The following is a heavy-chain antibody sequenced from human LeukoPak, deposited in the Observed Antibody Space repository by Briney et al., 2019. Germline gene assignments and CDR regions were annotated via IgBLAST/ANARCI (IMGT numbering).Heavy chain of an antibody. V-gene: IGHV3-23*01. J-gene: IGHJ3*02. CDR2: ISGSGGST. Sequence: GGTLRLSCAASGFTFSSYAMSWVRQAPGKGLEWVSAISGSGGSTYYADSVKGRFTISRDNSKNTLYLQMNSLRAEDTAVYYCAKGQVSWIQLWSQNDAFDIWGQGTMVTVSS. D-gene: IGHD5-18*01. CDR3: AKGQVSWIQLWSQNDAFDI. CDR1: GFTFSSYA.